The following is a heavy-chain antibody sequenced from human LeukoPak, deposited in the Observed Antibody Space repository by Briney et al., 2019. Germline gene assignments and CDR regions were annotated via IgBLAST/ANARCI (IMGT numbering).Heavy chain of an antibody. CDR1: GYTFTSYY. Sequence: GASVKVSCKASGYTFTSYYMHWVRQAPGQGLEWMGIINLSGGSTSYAQKFQARVTMTRDTSTSTVYMELSSLRSEDTAVDYCARGEGYSSRRGAFDIWGQGTMVTVSS. V-gene: IGHV1-46*01. J-gene: IGHJ3*02. CDR2: INLSGGST. CDR3: ARGEGYSSRRGAFDI. D-gene: IGHD6-13*01.